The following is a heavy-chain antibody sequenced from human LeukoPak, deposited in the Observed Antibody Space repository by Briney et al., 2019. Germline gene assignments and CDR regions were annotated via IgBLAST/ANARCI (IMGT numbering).Heavy chain of an antibody. D-gene: IGHD1-1*01. V-gene: IGHV4-59*08. Sequence: PSETLSLTCTVSGGSMSNYYWTWMRQPPGKGLEWVGYIYYSGSTNYNPSLKSRVTISVDTSKNQFSLMLSSVTAADTAFYYCAGRRTTGTTGYFDYWGRGILVTVSS. CDR2: IYYSGST. CDR1: GGSMSNYY. CDR3: AGRRTTGTTGYFDY. J-gene: IGHJ4*02.